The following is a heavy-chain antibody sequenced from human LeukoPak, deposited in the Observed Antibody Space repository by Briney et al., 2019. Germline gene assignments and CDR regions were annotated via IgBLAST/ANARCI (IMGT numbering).Heavy chain of an antibody. CDR2: IIPIFGTA. CDR3: ARTAGVAVALSLGY. V-gene: IGHV1-69*13. D-gene: IGHD6-19*01. J-gene: IGHJ4*02. Sequence: SVKVSCKASGGTFTSYAISWVRQAPGQGLEWMGGIIPIFGTANYAQKFQGRVTITADESTSTAYMELSSLRSEDTAVYYCARTAGVAVALSLGYWGQGTLVTVSS. CDR1: GGTFTSYA.